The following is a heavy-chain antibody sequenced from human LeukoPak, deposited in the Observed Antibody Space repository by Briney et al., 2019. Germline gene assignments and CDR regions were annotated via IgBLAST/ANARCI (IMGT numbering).Heavy chain of an antibody. Sequence: ASVKVSCKASGYTFTGYYMHWVQQAPGQGLEWMGWINPNSGGTNYARKFQGRVIMTRDTSISTAYMELSRLRSDDTAVYYCVKNYYDSSGWVDAFDIWGQGTMVTVSS. D-gene: IGHD3-22*01. J-gene: IGHJ3*02. V-gene: IGHV1-2*02. CDR1: GYTFTGYY. CDR2: INPNSGGT. CDR3: VKNYYDSSGWVDAFDI.